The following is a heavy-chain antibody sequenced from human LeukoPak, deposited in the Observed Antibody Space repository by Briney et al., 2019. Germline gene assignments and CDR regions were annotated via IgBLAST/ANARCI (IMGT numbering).Heavy chain of an antibody. J-gene: IGHJ4*02. CDR1: GDSVSSNSAA. CDR3: ARLNDYGDYGFDY. CDR2: TYYRSKWYN. V-gene: IGHV6-1*01. Sequence: SQTLSLTCAISGDSVSSNSAAWNWIRQSPSIGLEWLGRTYYRSKWYNDYAVSVKSRITINPDTSKNQFSLQLNSVTPEDTAVYYCARLNDYGDYGFDYWGQGTLVTVSS. D-gene: IGHD4-17*01.